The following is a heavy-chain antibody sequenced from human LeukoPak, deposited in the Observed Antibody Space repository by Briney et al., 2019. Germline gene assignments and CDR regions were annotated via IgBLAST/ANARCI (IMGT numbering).Heavy chain of an antibody. J-gene: IGHJ6*03. Sequence: SETLSLTCTVSGGSISSYYWSWIRQPAGKGLEWIGRIYTSGSTNYNPSLKSRVTMSVDTSKNQFSLKLSSVTAADTAVYYCARESTLIAAAGGNYYYYCMDVWGKGTTVTVSS. V-gene: IGHV4-4*07. CDR2: IYTSGST. CDR3: ARESTLIAAAGGNYYYYCMDV. CDR1: GGSISSYY. D-gene: IGHD6-13*01.